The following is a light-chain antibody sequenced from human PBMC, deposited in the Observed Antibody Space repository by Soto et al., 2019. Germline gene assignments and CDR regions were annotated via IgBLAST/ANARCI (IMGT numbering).Light chain of an antibody. Sequence: ESVLTQSPGTLSLSPGQRATLSCRTSQRLSASDIAWYQQKPGQAPRFLIYGVSTRVAGIPDRFSGSGSGTDFTLTISRLEPEDFAVYHCQQYGSSPLITFGQGTRWIS. V-gene: IGKV3-20*01. CDR1: QRLSASD. CDR2: GVS. J-gene: IGKJ3*01. CDR3: QQYGSSPLIT.